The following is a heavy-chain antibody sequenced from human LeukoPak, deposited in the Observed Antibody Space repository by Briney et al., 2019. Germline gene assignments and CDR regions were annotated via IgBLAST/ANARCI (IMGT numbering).Heavy chain of an antibody. CDR2: INPKTGGT. CDR1: GYTFTDYY. D-gene: IGHD6-13*01. CDR3: ARSRRSDSSSWYRGSWFDP. Sequence: ASVKVSCKSSGYTFTDYYMHWVRQAPGQGLEWMGWINPKTGGTNYAQKFQGRVTMTRDTSISTAYMELSRLRSDDTAVYYCARSRRSDSSSWYRGSWFDPWGQGTLVTVSS. J-gene: IGHJ5*02. V-gene: IGHV1-2*02.